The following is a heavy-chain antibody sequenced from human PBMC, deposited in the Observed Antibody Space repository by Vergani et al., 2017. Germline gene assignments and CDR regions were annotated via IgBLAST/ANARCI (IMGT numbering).Heavy chain of an antibody. D-gene: IGHD2-2*02. CDR1: GFALNRHA. J-gene: IGHJ4*02. CDR2: ISFDGTNE. CDR3: VRDRGLCAGGRCYTEAWDY. Sequence: GQLVESGGGVVQPGTSLRLSCVVSGFALNRHAMYWVRQAPGKGLEWVVGISFDGTNEYYPDLVKGRFTISRDIAKNTLYLQVRSLRLEDTGVYHCVRDRGLCAGGRCYTEAWDYWGQGTPVTVSS. V-gene: IGHV3-30-3*01.